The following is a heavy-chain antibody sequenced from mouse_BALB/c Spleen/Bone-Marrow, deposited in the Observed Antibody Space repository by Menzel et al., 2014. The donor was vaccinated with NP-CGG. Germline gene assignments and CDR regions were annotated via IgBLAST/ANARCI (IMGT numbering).Heavy chain of an antibody. CDR3: ARSYYYGSSLYAMDY. V-gene: IGHV14-1*02. CDR2: IDPENGNT. D-gene: IGHD1-1*01. Sequence: EVKLQESGAELVRPGALVKLSCKASGFNIKDYYMHWVKQRPEQGLEWIGWIDPENGNTIYDPKFQGKASITADTSSNTAYLQLSSLTSEDTAVYYCARSYYYGSSLYAMDYWGQGTSVTVSS. J-gene: IGHJ4*01. CDR1: GFNIKDYY.